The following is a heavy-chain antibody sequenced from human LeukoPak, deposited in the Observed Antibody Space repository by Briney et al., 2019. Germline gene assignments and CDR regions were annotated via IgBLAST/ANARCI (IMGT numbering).Heavy chain of an antibody. CDR2: ISYDESSK. D-gene: IGHD3-16*01. Sequence: GGSLRLSCAASGFTLSSNGIHWVRQAPGRGLEWGAVISYDESSKYYADSVKGRFTVSRDNSKNTVFLQMNSLRTEDTAVYYCAKDRLGLTAPKAYFDYWGRGTLVTVSS. J-gene: IGHJ4*02. V-gene: IGHV3-30*18. CDR1: GFTLSSNG. CDR3: AKDRLGLTAPKAYFDY.